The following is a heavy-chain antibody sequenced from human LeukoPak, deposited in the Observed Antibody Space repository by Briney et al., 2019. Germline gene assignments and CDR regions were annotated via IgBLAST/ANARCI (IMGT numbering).Heavy chain of an antibody. Sequence: SVKVSCKASGCTFSSYTMSWVRQAPGQGLEWMGRIIPILGIANYAQKFQGRVTITADKSTSTAYMELSSLRSEDTAVSYCARDARGGDSAYWGQGTLVTVSS. V-gene: IGHV1-69*04. CDR3: ARDARGGDSAY. J-gene: IGHJ4*02. CDR2: IIPILGIA. CDR1: GCTFSSYT. D-gene: IGHD2-21*01.